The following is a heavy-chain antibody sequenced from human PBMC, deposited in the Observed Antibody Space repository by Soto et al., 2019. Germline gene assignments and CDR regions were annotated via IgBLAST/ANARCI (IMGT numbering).Heavy chain of an antibody. V-gene: IGHV3-74*01. J-gene: IGHJ4*02. Sequence: PGGSLRLSCAASGFTFSSYWMHWVRQAPGKGLVWVSRINSDGSSTSYADSVKGRFTISRDNAKNTLYLQMNSLRAEDTAVYYCXREDGPYCSGGSCYEDCWGQGTLVTVSS. CDR1: GFTFSSYW. D-gene: IGHD2-15*01. CDR2: INSDGSST. CDR3: XREDGPYCSGGSCYEDC.